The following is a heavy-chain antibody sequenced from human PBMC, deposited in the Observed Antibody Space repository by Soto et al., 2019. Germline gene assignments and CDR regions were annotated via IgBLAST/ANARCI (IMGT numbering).Heavy chain of an antibody. Sequence: SVKVSCKASGGTFSTHSIIWVRQAPGHGLEWMGGIIPISGTTYYTQKFQGRVTITADEPTSTAFLELSSLKSDDTAVFYCARGYCSGGNCYSGMDVWGQGTMVTVSS. CDR2: IIPISGTT. D-gene: IGHD2-15*01. J-gene: IGHJ6*02. CDR1: GGTFSTHS. V-gene: IGHV1-69*13. CDR3: ARGYCSGGNCYSGMDV.